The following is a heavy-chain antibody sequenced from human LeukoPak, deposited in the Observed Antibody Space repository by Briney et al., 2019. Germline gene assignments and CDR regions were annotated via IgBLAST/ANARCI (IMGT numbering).Heavy chain of an antibody. J-gene: IGHJ4*02. V-gene: IGHV3-23*01. D-gene: IGHD6-19*01. CDR1: GFTFSIND. CDR2: SSVIGGAK. CDR3: AKGGWLEY. Sequence: GGSLRLSCAASGFTFSINDMSWVRQAPGRGLEWVSISSVIGGAKNYADSVKGRFTISRDNSKNTLYLQMNSLRAEDTAVYYCAKGGWLEYWGQGTLVTVSS.